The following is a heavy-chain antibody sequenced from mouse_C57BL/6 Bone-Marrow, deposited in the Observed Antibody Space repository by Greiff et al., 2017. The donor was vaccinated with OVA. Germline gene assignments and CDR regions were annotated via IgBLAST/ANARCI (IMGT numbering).Heavy chain of an antibody. V-gene: IGHV5-6*01. CDR2: ISSGGSYT. Sequence: EVKLMESGGDLVKPGGSLKLSCAASGFTFSSYGMSWVRQTPDKRLEWVATISSGGSYTYYPDSVKVRFTISRDNAKNTLYLQMSSLKSEDTAMYYCARRGTYYFDYWGQGTTLTVSS. J-gene: IGHJ2*01. CDR1: GFTFSSYG. CDR3: ARRGTYYFDY. D-gene: IGHD3-3*01.